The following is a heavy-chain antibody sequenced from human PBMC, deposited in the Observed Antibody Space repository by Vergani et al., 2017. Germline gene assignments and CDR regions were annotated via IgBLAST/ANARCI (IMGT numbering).Heavy chain of an antibody. D-gene: IGHD2-15*01. V-gene: IGHV4-61*02. CDR1: GGSINSHNYY. CDR3: ARGSCRGGSCYKPRFDY. J-gene: IGHJ4*02. CDR2: IHTSGST. Sequence: QVQLQESGPGLVKPSQTLSLTCTVSGGSINSHNYYWSWLRQPAGKGLEWIGRIHTSGSTNYNPSLKSRVTMSEDTSKNQFSLNLTSVTAADTAVYFCARGSCRGGSCYKPRFDYWGQGILVTVSS.